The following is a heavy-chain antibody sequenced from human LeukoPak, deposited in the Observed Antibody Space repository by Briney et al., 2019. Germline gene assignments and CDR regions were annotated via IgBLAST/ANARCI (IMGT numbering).Heavy chain of an antibody. D-gene: IGHD5-12*01. CDR2: IHRSGATT. J-gene: IGHJ4*02. CDR3: AREVVATRFDN. Sequence: PGGSLRLSCAASGFTFSSYAMSWVRQAPGKGLEWVSFIHRSGATTYYADSVKGRFTISRDNVKNTIDLQMSSLRVEDTAVYYCAREVVATRFDNWGQGTLVTVSP. CDR1: GFTFSSYA. V-gene: IGHV3-23*01.